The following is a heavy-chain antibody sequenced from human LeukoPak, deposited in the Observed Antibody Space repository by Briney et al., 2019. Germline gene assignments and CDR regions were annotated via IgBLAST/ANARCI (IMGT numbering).Heavy chain of an antibody. CDR2: ILPDGSQK. Sequence: GGSLRLSCVASDFTFDFYWMTWVRQAPGKGLEWLANILPDGSQKYYVDSVKGRFTISRDNSKNTLYLQMNSLRAEDTAVYYCALNGREVPSGAFDIWGQGTMVTVSS. D-gene: IGHD3-16*02. V-gene: IGHV3-7*03. J-gene: IGHJ3*02. CDR1: DFTFDFYW. CDR3: ALNGREVPSGAFDI.